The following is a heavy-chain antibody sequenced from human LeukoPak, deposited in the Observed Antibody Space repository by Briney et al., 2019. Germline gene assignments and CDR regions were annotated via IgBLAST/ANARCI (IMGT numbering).Heavy chain of an antibody. J-gene: IGHJ4*02. CDR1: GYTFTGYY. V-gene: IGHV1-2*02. D-gene: IGHD1-26*01. CDR3: ARDLFSSSGSSFFDY. CDR2: INPNSGGT. Sequence: ASVKVSCKASGYTFTGYYMHLVRQAPGQGLEWMGWINPNSGGTNYAQKFQGRVTMTRDTSISTAYMELSRLRSDDTAVYYCARDLFSSSGSSFFDYWGQGTLVTVSS.